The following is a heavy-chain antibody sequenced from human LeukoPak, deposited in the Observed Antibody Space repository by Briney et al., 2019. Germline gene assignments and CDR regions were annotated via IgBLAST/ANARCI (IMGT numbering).Heavy chain of an antibody. CDR3: ARHSRPGAYCYDSSGYYRLDY. V-gene: IGHV4-59*08. Sequence: SETLSLTCTVSGGSINSYYWSWIRQPPGKGLEWIGYIYYSGSTNYNPSLKSRVTVSVDTSKNQFSLKLSSVTAADTAVYYCARHSRPGAYCYDSSGYYRLDYWGQGTLVTVSS. J-gene: IGHJ4*02. CDR1: GGSINSYY. CDR2: IYYSGST. D-gene: IGHD3-22*01.